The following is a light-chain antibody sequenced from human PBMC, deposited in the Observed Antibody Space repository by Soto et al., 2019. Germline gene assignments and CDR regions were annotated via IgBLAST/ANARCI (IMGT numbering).Light chain of an antibody. CDR2: GAS. J-gene: IGKJ3*01. CDR3: KQYGSSRFS. CDR1: QSISSSY. Sequence: DIVLTKAQGTLSLSPGERATLSCRASQSISSSYLAWYQQKPVQAPRLLVYGASSRATGIPDRFTGSGSGTYITITISTLEPEDFTVDYCKQYGSSRFSFGPGTKVAIK. V-gene: IGKV3-20*01.